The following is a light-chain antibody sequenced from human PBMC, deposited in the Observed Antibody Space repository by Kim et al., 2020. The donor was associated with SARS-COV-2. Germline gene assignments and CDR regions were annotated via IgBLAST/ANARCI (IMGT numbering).Light chain of an antibody. CDR2: GAS. CDR3: QQYNNWPPMYN. Sequence: SPEERTTHACRASQSVRSNLARYQQKTGQAPELLIYGASISATGIPSRFSCSGSGTEFTLTISSLQSEDFAGYNCQQYNNWPPMYNFGQGTKLEI. J-gene: IGKJ2*01. V-gene: IGKV3-15*01. CDR1: QSVRSN.